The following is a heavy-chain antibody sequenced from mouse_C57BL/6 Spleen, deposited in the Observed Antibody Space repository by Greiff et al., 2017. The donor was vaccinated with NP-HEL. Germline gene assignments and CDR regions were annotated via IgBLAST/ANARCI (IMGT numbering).Heavy chain of an antibody. Sequence: QVQLQQSGAELASPGASVTLSCKASGYTFTDYIMNWVKKRPGQGLEWIGRIYPVSGETNYNKKFMGKATFSVDQSSSTAYIVLNSLTSEDPAVYYLGRYADRAMDYWGQGTSVTVSS. CDR1: GYTFTDYI. CDR2: IYPVSGET. CDR3: GRYADRAMDY. V-gene: IGHV1-11*01. J-gene: IGHJ4*01.